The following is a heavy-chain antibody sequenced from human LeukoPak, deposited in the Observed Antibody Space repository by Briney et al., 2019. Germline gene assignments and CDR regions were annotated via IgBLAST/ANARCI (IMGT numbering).Heavy chain of an antibody. CDR3: AREVRYRNYYDFWSGYYTGFDY. CDR2: ISAYNGNT. D-gene: IGHD3-3*01. Sequence: GASVKVSCKASGYTFTSYGISWVRQAPGQGLEWMGWISAYNGNTNYAQKLQGRVTMTTDTSTSTAYMELRSLRSDDTAVHYCAREVRYRNYYDFWSGYYTGFDYWGQGTLVTVSS. CDR1: GYTFTSYG. V-gene: IGHV1-18*01. J-gene: IGHJ4*02.